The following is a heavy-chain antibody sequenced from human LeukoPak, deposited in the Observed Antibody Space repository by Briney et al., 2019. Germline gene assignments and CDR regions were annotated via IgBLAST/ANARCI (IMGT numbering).Heavy chain of an antibody. V-gene: IGHV3-7*01. Sequence: PGGSLRLSCAASGFTFSNYWMAWLRQAPGKGLEWAANMNQDGNDMHYVDSVKGRFTISRDNAKNSLYLQMNGLRAEDTAMYYCANYHENSGYFAFDHWGQGTLVSVSS. D-gene: IGHD3-22*01. CDR3: ANYHENSGYFAFDH. CDR1: GFTFSNYW. CDR2: MNQDGNDM. J-gene: IGHJ4*02.